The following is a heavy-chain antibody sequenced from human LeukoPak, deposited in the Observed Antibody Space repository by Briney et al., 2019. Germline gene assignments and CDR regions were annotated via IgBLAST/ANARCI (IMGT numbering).Heavy chain of an antibody. J-gene: IGHJ4*02. V-gene: IGHV3-21*01. CDR3: ARERTLYYFDY. CDR2: MSSSSSYI. Sequence: GGSLRLSCAASGFSFSSYSMTWVRQAPGKGLKWVSSMSSSSSYIYCADSVKGRFTISRDSAKNSLYLQMNSLRAEDTAVYYCARERTLYYFDYWGQGALVTVSS. CDR1: GFSFSSYS.